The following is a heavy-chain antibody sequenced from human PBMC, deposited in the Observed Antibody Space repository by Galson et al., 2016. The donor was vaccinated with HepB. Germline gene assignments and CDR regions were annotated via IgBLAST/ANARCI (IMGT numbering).Heavy chain of an antibody. V-gene: IGHV3-30*18. Sequence: SLRLSCAASRFSFSDFGMHWVRQAPGKGLEWVAAISFNGGTNKRAESLKGRISISRDNSKNTLYLEMSSLSADDTAVYYCAKELGVFDAFDIWGQGTTVSVSS. CDR2: ISFNGGTN. D-gene: IGHD3-3*02. CDR3: AKELGVFDAFDI. CDR1: RFSFSDFG. J-gene: IGHJ3*02.